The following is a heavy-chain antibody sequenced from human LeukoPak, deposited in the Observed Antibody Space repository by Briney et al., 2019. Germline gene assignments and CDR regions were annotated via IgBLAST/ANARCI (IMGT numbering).Heavy chain of an antibody. CDR2: IIPIFGTA. D-gene: IGHD2-2*01. V-gene: IGHV1-69*13. CDR3: ARVPPPAYCSSTSCHHDIYYYYYYMDV. Sequence: SVKVSCKASGGTFSSYAISWVRQAPGQGLEWMGGIIPIFGTANYAQKFQGRVTITADESTSTAYMELSSLRSEDTAVYYCARVPPPAYCSSTSCHHDIYYYYYYMDVWAKGPRSPSP. J-gene: IGHJ6*03. CDR1: GGTFSSYA.